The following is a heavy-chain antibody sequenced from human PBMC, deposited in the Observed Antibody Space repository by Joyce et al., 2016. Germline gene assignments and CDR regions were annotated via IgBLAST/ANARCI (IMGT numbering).Heavy chain of an antibody. D-gene: IGHD3-22*01. V-gene: IGHV1-18*01. CDR1: GYIFTTYG. J-gene: IGHJ3*02. CDR3: ARDIHYYNSSGYYWGAFDI. CDR2: ISAHHGNT. Sequence: QVQLVQSGSEVTKPGASVEVSCKASGYIFTTYGISWVRQAPGQGFEWMGWISAHHGNTKYAQKCQGRVTMTIDTSTSTAYMELESLRSDDTAVYYCARDIHYYNSSGYYWGAFDIWGQGTMVSVSS.